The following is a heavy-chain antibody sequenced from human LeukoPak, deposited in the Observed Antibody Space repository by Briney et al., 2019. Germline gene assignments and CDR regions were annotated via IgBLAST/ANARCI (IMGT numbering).Heavy chain of an antibody. CDR2: INSDGSTT. V-gene: IGHV3-74*01. CDR1: GFTFSSYW. D-gene: IGHD3-22*01. Sequence: GGSLRLSCAASGFTFSSYWMHWVRQVPGKGLVWVSRINSDGSTTSYADSVKGRFTISRDNAKNTLYLQMNSLRAEDTAVYYCARGGTYYYDSSGYYVSAFDIWGQGTMVTVSS. J-gene: IGHJ3*02. CDR3: ARGGTYYYDSSGYYVSAFDI.